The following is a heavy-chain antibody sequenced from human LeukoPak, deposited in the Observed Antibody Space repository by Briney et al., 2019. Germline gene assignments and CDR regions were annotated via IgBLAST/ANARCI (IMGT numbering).Heavy chain of an antibody. CDR3: ARAGTGWLGTFDY. CDR2: IYYSGST. J-gene: IGHJ4*02. CDR1: GGSISSSSYY. V-gene: IGHV4-39*01. Sequence: SETLSLTCTVSGGSISSSSYYWGWIRQPPGKGLEWIGSIYYSGSTYYNPSLKSRVTISVDTSKNQFSLKLSSVTAADTAVYYCARAGTGWLGTFDYWGQGTLVTVSS. D-gene: IGHD6-19*01.